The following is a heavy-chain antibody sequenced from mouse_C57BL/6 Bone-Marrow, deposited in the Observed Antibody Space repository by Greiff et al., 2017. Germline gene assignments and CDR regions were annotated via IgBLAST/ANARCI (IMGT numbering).Heavy chain of an antibody. Sequence: QVQLKQSGAELVKPGASVKLSCKASGYTFTSYWMHWVKQRPGQGLEWIGMIHPNSGSTNYNEKFKSKATLTVDKSSSTAYMQLSSLTSEDSAVYYCAKEQLRLLYYFDYWGQGTTLTVSS. CDR3: AKEQLRLLYYFDY. V-gene: IGHV1-64*01. J-gene: IGHJ2*01. D-gene: IGHD3-2*02. CDR2: IHPNSGST. CDR1: GYTFTSYW.